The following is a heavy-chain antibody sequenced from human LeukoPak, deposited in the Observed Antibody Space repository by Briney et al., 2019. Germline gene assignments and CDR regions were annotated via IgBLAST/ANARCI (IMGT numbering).Heavy chain of an antibody. Sequence: GGSLRLSCAASGFTFSSYSMNWVRQAPGKGLEWVSSISSSSSYIYYADSVRGRFTISRDNAKNSLYLQMNSLRAEDTAVYYCARDLPSVVVGDYYYYMDVWGKGTTVTVSS. CDR1: GFTFSSYS. CDR3: ARDLPSVVVGDYYYYMDV. D-gene: IGHD2-15*01. V-gene: IGHV3-21*01. CDR2: ISSSSSYI. J-gene: IGHJ6*03.